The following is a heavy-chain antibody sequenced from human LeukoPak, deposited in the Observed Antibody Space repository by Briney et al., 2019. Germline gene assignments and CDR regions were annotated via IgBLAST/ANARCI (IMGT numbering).Heavy chain of an antibody. D-gene: IGHD3-10*01. V-gene: IGHV3-23*01. CDR2: ISGSGGST. J-gene: IGHJ4*02. Sequence: GGSLGLSCAASGFTFTSYAMSWVRQAPGKGLKWVSAISGSGGSTYYADSVKGRFTISRDNSKNTLYLQMNSLRAEDTAVYYCAKDLSGDEDYWGQGTLVTVSS. CDR1: GFTFTSYA. CDR3: AKDLSGDEDY.